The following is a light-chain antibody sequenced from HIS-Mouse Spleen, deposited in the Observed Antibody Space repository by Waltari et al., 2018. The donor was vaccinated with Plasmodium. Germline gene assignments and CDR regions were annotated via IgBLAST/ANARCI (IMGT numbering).Light chain of an antibody. V-gene: IGLV2-8*01. CDR1: SSDVGGYNY. CDR2: EVS. Sequence: QSALTQPPSASGSPGQSVTISCTGTSSDVGGYNYLSWYQQHPGKAPKLMIYEVSKRRSGGPDRFSGSKSGNTASLTVSGLQSEDEADYYCSSYAGSNNLVFGGGTKLTVL. J-gene: IGLJ2*01. CDR3: SSYAGSNNLV.